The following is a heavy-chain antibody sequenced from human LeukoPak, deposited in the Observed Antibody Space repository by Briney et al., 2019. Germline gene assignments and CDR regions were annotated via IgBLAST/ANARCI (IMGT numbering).Heavy chain of an antibody. D-gene: IGHD6-19*01. V-gene: IGHV3-21*06. CDR1: GFTFSAYS. Sequence: GGPLRLSCATSGFTFSAYSMNWVRHAPGKGLEWVANINGRGFSIHYADSIKGRFTITRDNTKDLLYLQMTSLRADDTALYYCTRDQPSSGWGFDSWGRGTLVIVSS. CDR2: INGRGFSI. CDR3: TRDQPSSGWGFDS. J-gene: IGHJ4*02.